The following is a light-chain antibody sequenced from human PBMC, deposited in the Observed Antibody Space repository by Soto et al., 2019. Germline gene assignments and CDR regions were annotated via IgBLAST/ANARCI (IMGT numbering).Light chain of an antibody. Sequence: EIVLTQSPATLSLSPGERATLSCGASQSVSSRYIAWYQQKPGLAPRLLIYDAYTRATGIPDRFSGSGSGTDFTLSIRRLEPEDFAVYYCQQYAGSLPWTFGQGTKVEIK. CDR3: QQYAGSLPWT. V-gene: IGKV3D-20*01. CDR2: DAY. J-gene: IGKJ1*01. CDR1: QSVSSRY.